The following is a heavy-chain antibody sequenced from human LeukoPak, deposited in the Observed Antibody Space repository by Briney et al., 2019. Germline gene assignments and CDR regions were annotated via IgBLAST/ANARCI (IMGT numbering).Heavy chain of an antibody. CDR2: IYTSGST. CDR1: GGSISSYY. V-gene: IGHV4-4*07. D-gene: IGHD3-22*01. J-gene: IGHJ5*02. CDR3: ARDDKPYYYDSSGYYTGWFDP. Sequence: SETLSLTCTVSGGSISSYYWSWIRQPAGKGLEWIGRIYTSGSTNYNPSLKSRVTMSVDTSQNQFSLKLSSVTAADTAAYDCARDDKPYYYDSSGYYTGWFDPWGQGTLVTVSS.